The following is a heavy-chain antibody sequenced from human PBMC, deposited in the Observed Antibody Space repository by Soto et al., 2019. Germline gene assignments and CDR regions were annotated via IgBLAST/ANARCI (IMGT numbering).Heavy chain of an antibody. Sequence: SETLSLTCTVSGGSISSYYWSWIRQPPGKGLEWIGYIYYSGSTNYNPSLKSRVTISVDTSKNQFSLKLSSVTAADTAVYYCARLSEVTTYYYYYYMDVWGKGTTVTVSS. CDR3: ARLSEVTTYYYYYYMDV. D-gene: IGHD4-17*01. CDR2: IYYSGST. V-gene: IGHV4-59*08. J-gene: IGHJ6*03. CDR1: GGSISSYY.